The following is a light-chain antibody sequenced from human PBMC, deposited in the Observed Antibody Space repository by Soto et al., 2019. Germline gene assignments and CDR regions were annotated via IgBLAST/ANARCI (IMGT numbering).Light chain of an antibody. J-gene: IGKJ4*01. V-gene: IGKV3-20*01. CDR3: QQYGSSTLT. Sequence: NILNLSPGSLSLSQGERATLSCRASQSVSSSYLAWYQQKPGQAPRLLIYGASSRATGIPDRFSGSGSGTDFTLTISRLEPEDFAVYYCQQYGSSTLTFGGGTKVDLK. CDR2: GAS. CDR1: QSVSSSY.